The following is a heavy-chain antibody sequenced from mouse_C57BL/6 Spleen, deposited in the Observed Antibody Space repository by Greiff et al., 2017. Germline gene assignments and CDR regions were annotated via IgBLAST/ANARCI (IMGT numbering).Heavy chain of an antibody. CDR1: GFNIKNTY. V-gene: IGHV14-3*01. J-gene: IGHJ1*03. Sequence: VQLKQSVAELVRPGASVKLSCTASGFNIKNTYMHWVKQRPEQGLEWIGRIDPANGNTKYAPKFQGKATITADTSSNTAYLQLSSLTSEDTAIYYCVITTVVDWYFDVWGTGTTVTVSS. CDR3: VITTVVDWYFDV. CDR2: IDPANGNT. D-gene: IGHD1-1*01.